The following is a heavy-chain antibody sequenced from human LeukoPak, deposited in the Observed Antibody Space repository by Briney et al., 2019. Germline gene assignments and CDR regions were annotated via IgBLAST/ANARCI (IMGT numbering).Heavy chain of an antibody. J-gene: IGHJ5*02. D-gene: IGHD2-2*01. Sequence: SETLSLTCTVSGGSISSSSYYWGWIRQPPGKGLEWIGSIYYSGSTYYNPSLKSRVTISVDTSKSQFSLKLSSVTAADTAVYYCARLSCSTSCYYHWFDPWGQGTLVTVSS. V-gene: IGHV4-39*01. CDR1: GGSISSSSYY. CDR3: ARLSCSTSCYYHWFDP. CDR2: IYYSGST.